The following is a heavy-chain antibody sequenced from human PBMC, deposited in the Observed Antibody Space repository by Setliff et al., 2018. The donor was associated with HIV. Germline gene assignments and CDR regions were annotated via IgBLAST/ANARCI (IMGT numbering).Heavy chain of an antibody. J-gene: IGHJ4*02. CDR2: IYSSGTT. D-gene: IGHD3-16*02. V-gene: IGHV4-59*08. CDR3: ARRSAKSSFLYFDY. CDR1: GGSISSYY. Sequence: SETLSLPCTVSGGSISSYYWSWIRQHPGKGLEWIVYIYSSGTTKYNPSLKRRVTILVDTSKNQFSLRLSSVTAADTAVYYCARRSAKSSFLYFDYWGQGTLVTVSS.